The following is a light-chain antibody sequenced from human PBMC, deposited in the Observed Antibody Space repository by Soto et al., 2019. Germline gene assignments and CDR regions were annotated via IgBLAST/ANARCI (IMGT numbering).Light chain of an antibody. J-gene: IGKJ1*01. CDR2: GAS. Sequence: EIVLTQSPGTLSLSPGERATLSCRASQSVSSSYLAWYQQKPGQAPRLLIYGASSRATGIPDRFSGSGSGTDFTLTISRLEPEDFAVYYWQQDGSSPPTFGQGTKVEIQ. CDR1: QSVSSSY. CDR3: QQDGSSPPT. V-gene: IGKV3-20*01.